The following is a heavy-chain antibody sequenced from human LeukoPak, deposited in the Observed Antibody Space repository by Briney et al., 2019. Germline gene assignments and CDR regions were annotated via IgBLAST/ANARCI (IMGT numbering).Heavy chain of an antibody. D-gene: IGHD6-13*01. CDR3: ARDLFDSSSTNWFDP. J-gene: IGHJ5*02. CDR1: GFTFSSYG. Sequence: GGSLRLSCAASGFTFSSYGMHWVPQAPGKGVEGVALIWYDGSNKYYADSVKGRFTISRDNSKNTLYLQMNSLRAEDTAVYYCARDLFDSSSTNWFDPLGQGTLVTVSS. CDR2: IWYDGSNK. V-gene: IGHV3-33*01.